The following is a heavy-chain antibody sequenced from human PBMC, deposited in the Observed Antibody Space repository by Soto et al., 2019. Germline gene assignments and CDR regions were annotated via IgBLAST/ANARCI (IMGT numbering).Heavy chain of an antibody. CDR3: TRDASRDSSARGWFDP. D-gene: IGHD6-13*01. CDR1: GFTFRSHW. Sequence: KPGGSLRLSCVASGFTFRSHWMHWVRQSPGKGLEWVSTISSNSAYIYYTDALRGRFTTSRDNAKNSLHLQMNSLRAEDTAVYYCTRDASRDSSARGWFDPWGPGTLVTVSS. V-gene: IGHV3-21*01. CDR2: ISSNSAYI. J-gene: IGHJ5*02.